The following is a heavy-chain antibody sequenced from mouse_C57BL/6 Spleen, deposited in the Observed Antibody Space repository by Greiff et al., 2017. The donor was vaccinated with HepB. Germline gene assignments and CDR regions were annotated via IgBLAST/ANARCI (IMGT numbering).Heavy chain of an antibody. CDR2: IYPSDSET. CDR3: ARRIHYGNYGAMDY. J-gene: IGHJ4*01. Sequence: VQLQQPGAELVRPGSSVKLSCKASGYTFTSYWMDWVKQRPGQGLEWIGNIYPSDSETHYNQKFKDKATLTVDKSSSTAYMQLSSLTSEDSAVYYCARRIHYGNYGAMDYWGQGTSVTVSS. V-gene: IGHV1-61*01. D-gene: IGHD2-1*01. CDR1: GYTFTSYW.